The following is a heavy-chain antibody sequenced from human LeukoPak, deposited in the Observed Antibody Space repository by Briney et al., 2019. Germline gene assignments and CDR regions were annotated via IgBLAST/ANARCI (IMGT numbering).Heavy chain of an antibody. V-gene: IGHV4-39*07. J-gene: IGHJ3*02. CDR3: ARVQQLVFYDAFDI. D-gene: IGHD6-13*01. CDR1: GGSISSSSYY. CDR2: IYYSGST. Sequence: SETLSLTCTVSGGSISSSSYYWGWIRQPPGKGLEWIGSIYYSGSTYYNPSLKSRVTISVDTSKNQFSLKLSSVTAADTAVYYCARVQQLVFYDAFDIWGQGTMVTVSS.